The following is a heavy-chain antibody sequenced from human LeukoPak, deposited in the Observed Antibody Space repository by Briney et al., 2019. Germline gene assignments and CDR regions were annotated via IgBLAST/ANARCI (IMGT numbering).Heavy chain of an antibody. V-gene: IGHV3-30*18. CDR3: AKVVFRYCGGDCYSTFDY. CDR2: ISYDGSNK. Sequence: GGSLRLSCAASGFTFSSYGMHWVRQAPGKGLEWVAVISYDGSNKYYADSVKGRFTISRDNSKNTLYLQMNSLRAEDTAVYYCAKVVFRYCGGDCYSTFDYWGQGTLVTVSS. D-gene: IGHD2-21*02. J-gene: IGHJ4*02. CDR1: GFTFSSYG.